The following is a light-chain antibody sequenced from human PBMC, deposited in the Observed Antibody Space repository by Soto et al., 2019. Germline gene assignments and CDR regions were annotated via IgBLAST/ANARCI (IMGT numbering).Light chain of an antibody. J-gene: IGLJ1*01. CDR2: GVS. CDR3: LSYTRSSIYV. V-gene: IGLV2-14*03. CDR1: SSDVGGYNY. Sequence: QSALTQPASVSGSPGQSITISCSGTSSDVGGYNYVSWYQHHPGKAPKVVLYGVSNRPSGVSNRFSGSKSGNTATLTISGLHSEDEADYYCLSYTRSSIYVFGTGTKVTVL.